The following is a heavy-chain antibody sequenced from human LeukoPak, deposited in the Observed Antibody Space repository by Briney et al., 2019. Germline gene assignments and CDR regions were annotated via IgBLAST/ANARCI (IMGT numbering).Heavy chain of an antibody. CDR3: ARPQMMTDDYFDY. J-gene: IGHJ4*02. D-gene: IGHD3-16*01. CDR2: IWYDGSNK. Sequence: GGSLRLSCAASGFTFSSYGTHWVRQAPGKGLEWVAVIWYDGSNKYYADSVKGRFTISRDSSKNTLYLQMNSLRAEDTAVYYCARPQMMTDDYFDYWGQGTLVTVSS. V-gene: IGHV3-33*01. CDR1: GFTFSSYG.